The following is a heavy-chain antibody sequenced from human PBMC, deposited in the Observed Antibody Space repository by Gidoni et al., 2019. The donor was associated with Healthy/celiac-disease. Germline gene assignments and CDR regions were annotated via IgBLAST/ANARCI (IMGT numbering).Heavy chain of an antibody. CDR1: GGTVRGYA. CDR3: ARATTVTRRRGYYFDY. J-gene: IGHJ4*02. CDR2: IIPISGTA. Sequence: QVQLVQSWAAVKKPGPSGTVSCKASGGTVRGYAISWVRQAPGQGLEWRGGIIPISGTANYAQKFQGRATITADESPSTAYMELSSLRSEDTAVYYCARATTVTRRRGYYFDYWGQGTLVTVSS. D-gene: IGHD4-17*01. V-gene: IGHV1-69*01.